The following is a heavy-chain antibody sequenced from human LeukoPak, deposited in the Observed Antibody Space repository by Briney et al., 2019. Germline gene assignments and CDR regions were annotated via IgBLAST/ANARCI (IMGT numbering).Heavy chain of an antibody. D-gene: IGHD3-22*01. Sequence: GRSLRLSCAAAGFTFSNYAMQWVRQAPGRGLEWVAAISYDGSTKYYADSVKGRFTISRDNSKNTLYLQMKSLRGDDTAVYYCARGVVITAGLDYWGPGALVTVSS. CDR3: ARGVVITAGLDY. V-gene: IGHV3-30-3*01. CDR2: ISYDGSTK. J-gene: IGHJ4*02. CDR1: GFTFSNYA.